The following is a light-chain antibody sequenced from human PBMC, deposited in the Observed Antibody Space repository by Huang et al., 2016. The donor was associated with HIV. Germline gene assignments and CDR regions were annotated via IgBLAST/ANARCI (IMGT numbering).Light chain of an antibody. J-gene: IGKJ3*01. CDR2: DAS. CDR1: QDITNY. CDR3: QQYGGLPPT. Sequence: DIQVTQSPSSLSASVGDRVTIFCQASQDITNYLNWYQQKPGKAPKLLIFDASNLEAGVPARFSGSGSGTEFSFSISTVQPEDFATYYCQQYGGLPPTFGPGTNVNIE. V-gene: IGKV1-33*01.